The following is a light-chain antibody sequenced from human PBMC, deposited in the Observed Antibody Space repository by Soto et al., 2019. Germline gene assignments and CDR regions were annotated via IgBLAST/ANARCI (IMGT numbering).Light chain of an antibody. J-gene: IGLJ2*01. CDR2: LNSDGSH. CDR3: QTWGTGSVV. Sequence: QPVLTQSPSASASLGASVKLTCTLSSGHSSYAIAWHQQQPEKGPRYLMNLNSDGSHSKGDGIPDRVSGSSSGAERYLTSSSLQSEDEADYYCQTWGTGSVVFGGGTQLTVL. V-gene: IGLV4-69*01. CDR1: SGHSSYA.